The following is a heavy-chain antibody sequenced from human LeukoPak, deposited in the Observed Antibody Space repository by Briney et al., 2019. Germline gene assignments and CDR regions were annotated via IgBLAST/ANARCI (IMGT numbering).Heavy chain of an antibody. D-gene: IGHD2-2*01. J-gene: IGHJ4*02. CDR1: GFSISGYD. V-gene: IGHV3-21*01. Sequence: PGGSLRLSCAASGFSISGYDVNWVRQGPGKGLEWVSSISSSSNYMYYADSVRGRFTISRDNAKNSVYLQMNSLRAEDTAVYYCARGSGVVPAAPPYFFDYWGQGALVTVSS. CDR2: ISSSSNYM. CDR3: ARGSGVVPAAPPYFFDY.